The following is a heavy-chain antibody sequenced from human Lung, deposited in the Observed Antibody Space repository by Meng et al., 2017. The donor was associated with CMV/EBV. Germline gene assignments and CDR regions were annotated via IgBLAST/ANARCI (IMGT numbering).Heavy chain of an antibody. CDR3: AREADGATFDY. J-gene: IGHJ4*02. CDR2: INPSGGST. CDR1: GYTFTNYY. D-gene: IGHD1-26*01. V-gene: IGHV1-46*01. Sequence: QVQLVQSGVEVKKPGALVKVSCKASGYTFTNYYMRWVRQAPGQGLEWMGIINPSGGSTSYAQKFQGRVTMTRDTSTSTVYMELSSLRSEDTAVYYCAREADGATFDYWGQGTLVTVSS.